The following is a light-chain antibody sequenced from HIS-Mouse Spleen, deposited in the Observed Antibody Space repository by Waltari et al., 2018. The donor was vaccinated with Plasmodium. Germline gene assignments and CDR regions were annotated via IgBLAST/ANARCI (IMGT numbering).Light chain of an antibody. V-gene: IGKV4-1*01. J-gene: IGKJ1*01. CDR3: QQYYSTPWT. CDR2: WAP. CDR1: QSVLYSSNNQNY. Sequence: DIVMTQSPDSLAVSLGERATINCKSSQSVLYSSNNQNYLSWYQQKPGKPPKLLIYWAPTRESGVPDRFSGSGSGTDFTLTISSLQAEDVAVYYCQQYYSTPWTFGQGTKVEIK.